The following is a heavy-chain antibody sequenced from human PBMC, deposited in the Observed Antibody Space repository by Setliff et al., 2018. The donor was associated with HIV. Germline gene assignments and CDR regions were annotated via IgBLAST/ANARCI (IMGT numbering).Heavy chain of an antibody. V-gene: IGHV1-18*01. CDR1: GYSVTSYG. J-gene: IGHJ5*02. CDR3: ARDRLPAEVAVSGDWFDP. CDR2: ISAYNDNT. D-gene: IGHD5-12*01. Sequence: ASVKVSCKASGYSVTSYGFSWVRQAPGQGLEWMGWISAYNDNTNYAQKFRGRVTMTTDASTSTAYMEVRSLKSDDTAVYYCARDRLPAEVAVSGDWFDPWGQGTLVTSPQ.